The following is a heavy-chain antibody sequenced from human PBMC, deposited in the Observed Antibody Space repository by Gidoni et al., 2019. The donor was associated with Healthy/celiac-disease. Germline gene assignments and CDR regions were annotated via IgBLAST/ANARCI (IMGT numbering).Heavy chain of an antibody. CDR2: INYSGST. CDR1: GGSISSSSYY. J-gene: IGHJ6*02. CDR3: ARHNFPAAISMDV. D-gene: IGHD2-2*01. V-gene: IGHV4-39*01. Sequence: QLQLQESGPGLVKPSETLSLTCTVSGGSISSSSYYWGWIRQPPGKGLEWIGSINYSGSTYYNPSLKSRVTISVDTSKNQFSLKLSSVTAADTAVYYCARHNFPAAISMDVWGQGTTVTVSS.